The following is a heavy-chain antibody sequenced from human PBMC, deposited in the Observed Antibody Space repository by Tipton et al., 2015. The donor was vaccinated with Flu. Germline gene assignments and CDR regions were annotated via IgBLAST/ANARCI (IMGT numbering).Heavy chain of an antibody. CDR3: ARDRGGYDTYGNGPPGWFDS. CDR1: GGSITTYH. D-gene: IGHD5-18*01. CDR2: ISPSGSS. V-gene: IGHV4-4*07. J-gene: IGHJ5*01. Sequence: TLSLTCRVSGGSITTYHWSWIRQSAGKELEWIGRISPSGSSKLNSSLKSRVTMSVDASKNQFSLRLTSVTGADTAVYFCARDRGGYDTYGNGPPGWFDSWGQETQVTVSS.